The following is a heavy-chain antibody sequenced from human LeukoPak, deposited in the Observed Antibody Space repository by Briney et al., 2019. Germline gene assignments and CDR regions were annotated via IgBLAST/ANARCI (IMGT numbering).Heavy chain of an antibody. D-gene: IGHD5-18*01. CDR2: ISAYNGNT. J-gene: IGHJ4*02. Sequence: AASVKVSCKTSGYIFTSYGISWVRQAPGQGLEWMGWISAYNGNTNYAQKLQGRVTMTTDTSTSTAYMELRSLRSDDTAVYYCASAPSNTAGFDYWGQGTLVTVSS. V-gene: IGHV1-18*01. CDR3: ASAPSNTAGFDY. CDR1: GYIFTSYG.